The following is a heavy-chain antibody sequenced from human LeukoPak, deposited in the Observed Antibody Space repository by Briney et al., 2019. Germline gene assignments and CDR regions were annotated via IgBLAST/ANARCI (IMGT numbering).Heavy chain of an antibody. D-gene: IGHD2-2*01. V-gene: IGHV3-53*04. CDR2: IYSGGST. CDR1: GFTFSTFA. Sequence: TGGSLRLSCAASGFTFSTFAMTWVRQGPGKGLEWVSVIYSGGSTYYADSVKGRFTISRHNSKNTLYLQMNSLRAEDTAVYYCARDSRGDTGFNFDYWGQGTLVTVSS. CDR3: ARDSRGDTGFNFDY. J-gene: IGHJ4*02.